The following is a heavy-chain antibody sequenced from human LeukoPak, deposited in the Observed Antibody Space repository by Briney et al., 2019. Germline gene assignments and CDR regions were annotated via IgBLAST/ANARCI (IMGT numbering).Heavy chain of an antibody. CDR2: INPNGGSA. V-gene: IGHV1-46*01. CDR3: AREITIDRGAITGPVDY. Sequence: ASVKVSCKASGYTFSGYYIHWVRQAPGQGLEWVGVINPNGGSASSAQNFQGRVTMTRDMSTSTVFMELSDLRYEDTAIYYCAREITIDRGAITGPVDYWGQGTLVTVSS. J-gene: IGHJ4*02. CDR1: GYTFSGYY. D-gene: IGHD3-10*01.